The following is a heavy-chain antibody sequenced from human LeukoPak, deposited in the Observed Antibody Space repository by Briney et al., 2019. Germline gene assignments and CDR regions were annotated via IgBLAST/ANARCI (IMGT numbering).Heavy chain of an antibody. V-gene: IGHV1-69*04. J-gene: IGHJ4*02. D-gene: IGHD2-15*01. CDR3: ARDLPGYCSGGSCYSSYYFDY. CDR1: GGTFSSYA. Sequence: EASVKVSCTASGGTFSSYAISWVRQAPGQGLEWMGRIIPILGIANYAQKFQGRVTITADKSTSTAYMELSSLRSEDTAVYYCARDLPGYCSGGSCYSSYYFDYRGQGTLVTVSS. CDR2: IIPILGIA.